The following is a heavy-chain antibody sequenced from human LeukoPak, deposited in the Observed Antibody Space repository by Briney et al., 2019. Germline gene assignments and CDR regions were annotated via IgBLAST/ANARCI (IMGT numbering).Heavy chain of an antibody. CDR1: GFTFRRYW. J-gene: IGHJ5*02. D-gene: IGHD3-3*01. Sequence: GGSLRLSCATSGFTFRRYWMTWVRQAPGKGLEWLANIKEDGSEKKYVDSVKGRFTISKDNAKNSVYLQMNSLRADDTAVYYCAKDFWSGYSNWFDPWGQGTLVTVSS. CDR3: AKDFWSGYSNWFDP. V-gene: IGHV3-7*01. CDR2: IKEDGSEK.